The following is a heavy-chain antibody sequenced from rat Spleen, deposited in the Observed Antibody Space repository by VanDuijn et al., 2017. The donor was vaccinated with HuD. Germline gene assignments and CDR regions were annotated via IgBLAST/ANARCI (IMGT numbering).Heavy chain of an antibody. CDR1: GFTFSNYG. CDR3: ARYGSFDNWFAY. D-gene: IGHD1-12*02. V-gene: IGHV5-19*01. Sequence: EVQLVESGGGLVQPGRSLKLSCAASGFTFSNYGMHWIRQVPTQGLEWVATISTRGGSTYYRDSVKGRFTISRDNAKSTLYLEMNSLRSEDTATYYCARYGSFDNWFAYWGQGTLVTVSS. CDR2: ISTRGGST. J-gene: IGHJ3*01.